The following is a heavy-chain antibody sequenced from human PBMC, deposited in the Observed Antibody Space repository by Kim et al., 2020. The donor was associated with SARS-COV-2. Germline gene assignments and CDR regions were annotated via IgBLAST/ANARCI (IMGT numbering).Heavy chain of an antibody. D-gene: IGHD3-9*01. CDR1: GFTFSSYA. J-gene: IGHJ6*02. V-gene: IGHV3-23*01. Sequence: GGSLRLSCAASGFTFSSYAMSWVRQAPGKGLEWVSAISGSGGSTYYADSVKGRFTISRDNSKNTLYLQMNSLRAEDTAVYYCAAPPRFIRYFDWSSNYYYYYGMDVWGQGTTVTVSS. CDR2: ISGSGGST. CDR3: AAPPRFIRYFDWSSNYYYYYGMDV.